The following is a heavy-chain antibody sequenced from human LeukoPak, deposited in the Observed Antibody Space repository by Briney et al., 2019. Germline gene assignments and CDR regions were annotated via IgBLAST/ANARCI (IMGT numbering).Heavy chain of an antibody. CDR2: ISSRSSSI. Sequence: GGSLRLSCAASGFTFSNYDMNWVRQAPGKGLEWVSYISSRSSSIYYADSVKGRFTISRDNAKNSLYLQLNSLRADDTAVYYCARDISYDGSGLFDYWGQGTLVTVSS. V-gene: IGHV3-48*04. CDR1: GFTFSNYD. CDR3: ARDISYDGSGLFDY. D-gene: IGHD3-22*01. J-gene: IGHJ4*02.